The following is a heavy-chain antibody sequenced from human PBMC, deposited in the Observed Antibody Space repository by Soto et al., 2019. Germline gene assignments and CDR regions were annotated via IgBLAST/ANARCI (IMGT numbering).Heavy chain of an antibody. Sequence: PGGSLRLSCASSGFTFSSYAMSWVRQAPGKGLEWVSAISGSGGSTYYADSVKGRFTISRDNSKNTLYPQMNSLRAEDTAVYYCAKELLWFGGRYFDYWGQGTLVTVSS. CDR2: ISGSGGST. V-gene: IGHV3-23*01. CDR1: GFTFSSYA. J-gene: IGHJ4*02. D-gene: IGHD3-10*01. CDR3: AKELLWFGGRYFDY.